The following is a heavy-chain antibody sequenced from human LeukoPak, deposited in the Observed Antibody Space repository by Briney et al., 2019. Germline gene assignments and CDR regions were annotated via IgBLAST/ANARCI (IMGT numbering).Heavy chain of an antibody. V-gene: IGHV3-30*18. J-gene: IGHJ4*02. D-gene: IGHD6-19*01. CDR3: AKDLLPSPAVAGSYFDY. CDR2: ISYDGSIE. Sequence: GGSLRLSCAASGFTFTSYGMHWGRQAPGKGLEWVAGISYDGSIETYVDSVKGRFTISRDNSKNTLYLQMNSLRAEDTAVYYCAKDLLPSPAVAGSYFDYWGQGTLVTVSS. CDR1: GFTFTSYG.